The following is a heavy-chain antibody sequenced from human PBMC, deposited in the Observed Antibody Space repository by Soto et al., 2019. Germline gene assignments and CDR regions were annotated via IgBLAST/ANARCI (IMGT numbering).Heavy chain of an antibody. J-gene: IGHJ4*02. CDR1: GYTFSRYG. CDR3: ARDTILDY. Sequence: QVPLVQSGAEVKKPGASVKVSCKASGYTFSRYGITWARQAPGQGLEWMGWISGYNGNTNYAQKFQGRVTLTTDTSTSAAYMELRSLRSDDTAVYYCARDTILDYWGQGTLVTVSS. CDR2: ISGYNGNT. D-gene: IGHD3-3*01. V-gene: IGHV1-18*01.